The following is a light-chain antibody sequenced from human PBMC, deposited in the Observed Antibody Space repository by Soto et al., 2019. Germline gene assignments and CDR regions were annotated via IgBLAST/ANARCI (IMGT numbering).Light chain of an antibody. Sequence: DIQMTQSPSTLSASVRDRVTITCRASQTISSWLAWFQQRPGRAPKFLIYKASSLKNGVPLRFSGSGFGTEFTLTISSLQPDDFATFYCQQYSTYSRAFGQGTKVDIK. CDR2: KAS. CDR1: QTISSW. V-gene: IGKV1-5*03. J-gene: IGKJ1*01. CDR3: QQYSTYSRA.